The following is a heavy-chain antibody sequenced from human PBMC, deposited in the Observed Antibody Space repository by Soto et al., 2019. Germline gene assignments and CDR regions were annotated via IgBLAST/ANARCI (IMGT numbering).Heavy chain of an antibody. V-gene: IGHV3-23*01. CDR3: AKDLRAGNGYDFDY. CDR1: GFTFTSYS. D-gene: IGHD5-12*01. J-gene: IGHJ4*02. CDR2: VNPGGYST. Sequence: EVQLLQSGGGLVQPGGSLRLSCAASGFTFTSYSMTWVRQTPGKGLEWVAAVNPGGYSTYYADSVKGRFTISRDNSNKTLYLQMNSLRAEDTAVYYCAKDLRAGNGYDFDYRDQGTLVTVSS.